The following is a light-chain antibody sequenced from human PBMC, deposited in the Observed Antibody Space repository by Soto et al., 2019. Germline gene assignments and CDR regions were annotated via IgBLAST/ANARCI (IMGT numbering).Light chain of an antibody. CDR3: QQYNDWPRT. CDR2: GAS. CDR1: QDIRSS. Sequence: EIVMTQSPATLSVSQGERVTLSCRASQDIRSSLAWYQQKPGQAPRLLIYGASTRATGVPARFSGSGSGTEFTLTISSLQSEDFAVYYCQQYNDWPRTFGQGTKVDI. J-gene: IGKJ1*01. V-gene: IGKV3-15*01.